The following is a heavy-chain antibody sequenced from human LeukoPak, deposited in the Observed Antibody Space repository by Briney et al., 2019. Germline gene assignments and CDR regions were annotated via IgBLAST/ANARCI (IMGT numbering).Heavy chain of an antibody. Sequence: SETLSLTCAVYGGSFSGYYWSWIRQPPGKGLEWIGEINHSGSTNYNPSLKSRVTISVDTSKNQFSLKLSSVTAADTAVYYCARDSGANWGGDYYMDVWGKGTTVTVSS. J-gene: IGHJ6*03. D-gene: IGHD7-27*01. CDR1: GGSFSGYY. CDR2: INHSGST. V-gene: IGHV4-34*01. CDR3: ARDSGANWGGDYYMDV.